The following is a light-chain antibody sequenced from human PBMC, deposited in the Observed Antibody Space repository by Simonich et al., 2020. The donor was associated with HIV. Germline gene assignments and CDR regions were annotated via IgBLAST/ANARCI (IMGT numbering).Light chain of an antibody. CDR1: QSVNKW. J-gene: IGKJ3*01. V-gene: IGKV1-39*01. Sequence: DFQMTQSPSTLSASVGDRVTITCRASQSVNKWLAWYKQKPGKAPKLLIYAASSLQSGVPSRFSGSGSGTDFTLTISSLQPEDFATYYCQQSYSTPFTFGPGTKVDIK. CDR2: AAS. CDR3: QQSYSTPFT.